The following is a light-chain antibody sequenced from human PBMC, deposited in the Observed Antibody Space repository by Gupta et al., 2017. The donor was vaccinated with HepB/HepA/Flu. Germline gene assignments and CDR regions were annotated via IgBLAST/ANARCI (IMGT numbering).Light chain of an antibody. Sequence: QSVLTQPPSASGTPGQRVTISCSGSRSNIGSNTVNWYQQLPGTAPKLLIYSNSQRPSGVPDRSSGSKSDTSASLAISGLQSEDEADYYCATWDDSVNGVVFGGGTKVTVL. J-gene: IGLJ2*01. CDR2: SNS. CDR3: ATWDDSVNGVV. V-gene: IGLV1-44*01. CDR1: RSNIGSNT.